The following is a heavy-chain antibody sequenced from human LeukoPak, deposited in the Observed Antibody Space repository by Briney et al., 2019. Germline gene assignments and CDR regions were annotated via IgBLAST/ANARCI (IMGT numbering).Heavy chain of an antibody. CDR2: INHAGST. CDR3: ARGRYLTTRGGAAAGFLDY. J-gene: IGHJ4*02. V-gene: IGHV4-34*01. D-gene: IGHD6-13*01. Sequence: SETLSLTCAASGGSLSGYYWNWIRQTPAKGLEWIGEINHAGSTNYNPSLKSRVTISVDTSQNQFSLSLRSVTAADTAVYYCARGRYLTTRGGAAAGFLDYWGQGSLVTVSA. CDR1: GGSLSGYY.